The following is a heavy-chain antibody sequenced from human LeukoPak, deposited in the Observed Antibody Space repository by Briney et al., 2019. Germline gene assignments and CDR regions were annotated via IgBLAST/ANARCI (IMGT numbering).Heavy chain of an antibody. D-gene: IGHD4-11*01. J-gene: IGHJ4*02. CDR2: IYRSGSA. V-gene: IGHV4-38-2*01. CDR1: RYSISSGYH. Sequence: SETLSLTCAVSRYSISSGYHWAWIRQPPVKGLEWIGSIYRSGSAYYNPSLKSRVTISVDTSKNQFSLRVTSVTAADTAVYYCARVDYILDYWGQGTLVTVSS. CDR3: ARVDYILDY.